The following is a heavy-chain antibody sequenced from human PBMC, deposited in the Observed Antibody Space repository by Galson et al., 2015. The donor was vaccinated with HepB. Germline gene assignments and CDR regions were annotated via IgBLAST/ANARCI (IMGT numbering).Heavy chain of an antibody. V-gene: IGHV1-3*01. Sequence: SVKVSCKASGYTFTSYAMHWVRQAPGQRLEWMGWINAGNGNTKYPQKFQGRVTITRDTSASTAYMELSSLRSEDTAVYYCARGGYSGSFNWFDPWGQGTLVTVSS. CDR3: ARGGYSGSFNWFDP. CDR1: GYTFTSYA. D-gene: IGHD1-26*01. CDR2: INAGNGNT. J-gene: IGHJ5*02.